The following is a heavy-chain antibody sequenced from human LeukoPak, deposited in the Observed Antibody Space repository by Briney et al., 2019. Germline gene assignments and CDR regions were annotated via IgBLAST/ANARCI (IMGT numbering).Heavy chain of an antibody. CDR3: ASCSGGRYYYYYYMDV. CDR1: GFTVSSNY. V-gene: IGHV3-53*01. Sequence: PGGSLRLSCAASGFTVSSNYMSWVRQAPGKGLEWVSVIYSGGSTYYADSVKGRFTISRDNSKNTLYLQMNSLRAEDTAVYYCASCSGGRYYYYYYMDVWGKGTTVTISS. CDR2: IYSGGST. J-gene: IGHJ6*03. D-gene: IGHD2-15*01.